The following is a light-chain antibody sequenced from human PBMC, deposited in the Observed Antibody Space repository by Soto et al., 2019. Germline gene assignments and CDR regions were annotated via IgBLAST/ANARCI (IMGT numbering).Light chain of an antibody. CDR3: QQRNTWPLFT. J-gene: IGKJ3*01. Sequence: EIVLTQSPATLSLSPGERATLSCRASQSVSSRFFWYQQKPGQAPRLLIYDASNRATGIPARLSGSGSGTDFTLTISGLEPEDFAVYYCQQRNTWPLFTFGPGTKVDVK. CDR2: DAS. V-gene: IGKV3-11*01. CDR1: QSVSSR.